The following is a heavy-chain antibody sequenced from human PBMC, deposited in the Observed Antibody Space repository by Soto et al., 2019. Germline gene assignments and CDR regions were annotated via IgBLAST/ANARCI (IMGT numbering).Heavy chain of an antibody. Sequence: EVQLVESGGGLVQPGGSLRLSCAASGFTFSTSWMTWVRQAPGKGLEWVANIKEDGSETYYLDSVKGRFTVSKDNAKNSPYLQMNSLRAEDKAVYYCARDRGPNTFDYWGQGTLVTVSS. CDR2: IKEDGSET. CDR3: ARDRGPNTFDY. V-gene: IGHV3-7*01. CDR1: GFTFSTSW. J-gene: IGHJ4*02.